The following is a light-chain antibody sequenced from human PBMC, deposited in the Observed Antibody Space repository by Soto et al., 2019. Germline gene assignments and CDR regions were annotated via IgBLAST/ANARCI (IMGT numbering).Light chain of an antibody. CDR1: QSISNW. Sequence: DIQMTQSPSTLSASVGDRVTITCRASQSISNWLAWYQQKPGKAPKFLIYDVSSLESGVPSRFSGSGSGTEFTLTISSLQPDDFATYYCQQYNSYWTFGQGTKVDIK. J-gene: IGKJ1*01. V-gene: IGKV1-5*01. CDR2: DVS. CDR3: QQYNSYWT.